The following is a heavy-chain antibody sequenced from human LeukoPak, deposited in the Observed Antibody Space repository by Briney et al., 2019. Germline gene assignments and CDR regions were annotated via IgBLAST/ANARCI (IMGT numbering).Heavy chain of an antibody. D-gene: IGHD2/OR15-2a*01. CDR2: IFYDGSNK. CDR1: GFTFSNYG. Sequence: GGSLRLSCAASGFTFSNYGMHWVRQAPGKGLEWLAAIFYDGSNKYYADTVKGRFTISRDNPKNTLYLQVNSLRAEDTAVYYCARDQALYFSYGDYWGQGTLVTVSS. J-gene: IGHJ4*02. CDR3: ARDQALYFSYGDY. V-gene: IGHV3-33*01.